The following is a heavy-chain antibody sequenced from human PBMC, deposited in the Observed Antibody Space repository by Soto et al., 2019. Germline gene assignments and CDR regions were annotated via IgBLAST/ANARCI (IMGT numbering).Heavy chain of an antibody. CDR2: INHSGST. Sequence: SETLSLTCAVYGGSFSGYYWSWIRQPPGKGLEWIGEINHSGSTNYNPSLKSRVTISVDTSKNQFSLKLSSVTAADTAVYYCARGPDYYGSGIYSGDYWGKGTLVTVSS. J-gene: IGHJ4*02. V-gene: IGHV4-34*01. CDR1: GGSFSGYY. CDR3: ARGPDYYGSGIYSGDY. D-gene: IGHD3-10*01.